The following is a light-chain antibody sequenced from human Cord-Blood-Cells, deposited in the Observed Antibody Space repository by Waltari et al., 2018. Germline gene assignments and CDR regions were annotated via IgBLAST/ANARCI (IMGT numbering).Light chain of an antibody. J-gene: IGKJ1*01. CDR2: GAS. CDR3: QQYGSSPPIT. V-gene: IGKV3-20*01. CDR1: QSASSSY. Sequence: IVLTQSPGTLSLSPGDRATLPCRASQSASSSYLAWYQQKPGQAPRLLIYGASNRATGIPDRFSGSGSGTDFTLTISRLEPEDFAVYYCQQYGSSPPITFGQGTKVEIK.